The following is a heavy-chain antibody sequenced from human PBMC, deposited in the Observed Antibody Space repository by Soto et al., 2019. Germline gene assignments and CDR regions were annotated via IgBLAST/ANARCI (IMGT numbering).Heavy chain of an antibody. CDR2: MNPNSGNT. Sequence: QVQLVQSGAEVKKPGASVKVSCKASGYTFTSYDINWVRQATGQGLEWMGWMNPNSGNTGYAQKFQGSVTMTRNTSISTAYMELSSLRSEDTAVYYCARGGYCSSTSCYPSNWFDPWGQGTLVTVSS. CDR3: ARGGYCSSTSCYPSNWFDP. D-gene: IGHD2-2*01. J-gene: IGHJ5*02. CDR1: GYTFTSYD. V-gene: IGHV1-8*01.